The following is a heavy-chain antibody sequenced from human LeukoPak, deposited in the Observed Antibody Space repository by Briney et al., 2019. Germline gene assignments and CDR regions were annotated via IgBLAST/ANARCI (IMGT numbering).Heavy chain of an antibody. Sequence: PSETLSLTCTVSGGSMSSYYWSWIRQPPGKGLEWIGYSYYSGSTYYNPSLKSRVTISVDTSKNRFSLKLSSVTAADTAVYYCARGPTVTGDAFDIWGQGTMVTVSS. CDR2: SYYSGST. J-gene: IGHJ3*02. V-gene: IGHV4-59*01. D-gene: IGHD4-17*01. CDR3: ARGPTVTGDAFDI. CDR1: GGSMSSYY.